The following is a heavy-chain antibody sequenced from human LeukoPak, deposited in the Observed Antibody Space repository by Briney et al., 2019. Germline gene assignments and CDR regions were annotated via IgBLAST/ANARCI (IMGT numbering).Heavy chain of an antibody. J-gene: IGHJ4*02. D-gene: IGHD3-3*01. CDR3: AKGSGITIFGVVPPDY. CDR1: GFNFSNYA. V-gene: IGHV3-23*01. CDR2: ISGSGGGT. Sequence: GGSLRLSCAASGFNFSNYAMTWVRQAPGKGLEWASGISGSGGGTYYADSVKGRFAISRDNSKNTLYLQMNNLSAEDTAVYYCAKGSGITIFGVVPPDYWGQGTLVTVSS.